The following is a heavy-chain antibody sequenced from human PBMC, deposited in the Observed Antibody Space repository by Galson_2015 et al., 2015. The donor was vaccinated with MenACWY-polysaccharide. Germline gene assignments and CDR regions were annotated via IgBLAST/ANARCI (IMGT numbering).Heavy chain of an antibody. J-gene: IGHJ6*02. CDR1: GFTFSSYS. CDR3: ARLWEGATAYYYYGMDV. D-gene: IGHD1-26*01. Sequence: SLRLSCAASGFTFSSYSMNWVRQAPGKGLEWVSYISSSSSTIYYADSVKGRFTISRDNAKNSLYLQMNSLRAEDTAVYYCARLWEGATAYYYYGMDVWGQGTTVTVSS. CDR2: ISSSSSTI. V-gene: IGHV3-48*01.